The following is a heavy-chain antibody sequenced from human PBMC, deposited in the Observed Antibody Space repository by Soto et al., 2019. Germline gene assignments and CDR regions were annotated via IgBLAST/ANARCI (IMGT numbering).Heavy chain of an antibody. J-gene: IGHJ6*02. CDR3: ARDGVALTTYSYYGMDV. Sequence: QVQLVQSGAEVKKPGSSVKVSCKASGGTFSSYTISWVRQAPGQGLEWMGRIIPILGIANYAQKFQGRVTITADKSXSXXYMELSGLRSEDTAVYYCARDGVALTTYSYYGMDVWGQGTTVTVSS. V-gene: IGHV1-69*08. CDR1: GGTFSSYT. D-gene: IGHD3-3*01. CDR2: IIPILGIA.